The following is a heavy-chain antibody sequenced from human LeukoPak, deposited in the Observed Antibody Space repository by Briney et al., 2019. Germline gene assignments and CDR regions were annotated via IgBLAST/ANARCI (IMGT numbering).Heavy chain of an antibody. CDR2: SYPGGTT. CDR3: ARLLVAYFDS. Sequence: GGSLRLSCAASGFNVGSTYMGWVRQAPGKGLEWVSVSYPGGTTYYPDSVKGRFTISRDSSKNTLFLQMNSLRVEDTAIYYCARLLVAYFDSWGQGTLVSVSS. V-gene: IGHV3-66*04. J-gene: IGHJ4*02. CDR1: GFNVGSTY. D-gene: IGHD2-21*01.